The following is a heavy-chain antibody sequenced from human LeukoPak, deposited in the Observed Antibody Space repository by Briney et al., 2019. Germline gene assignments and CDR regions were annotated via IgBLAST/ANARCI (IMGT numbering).Heavy chain of an antibody. V-gene: IGHV3-20*04. CDR2: INWNGGST. CDR1: GFTFADYG. Sequence: GGSLRLPCAASGFTFADYGMSWVRQDPGKGLEWVSDINWNGGSTRYADSVKGRFTISRDNAKNSLYLQMNSLRPEDTALYYCARGLIFRGIDYFDYWGQGTLVTVSS. CDR3: ARGLIFRGIDYFDY. D-gene: IGHD3-16*01. J-gene: IGHJ4*02.